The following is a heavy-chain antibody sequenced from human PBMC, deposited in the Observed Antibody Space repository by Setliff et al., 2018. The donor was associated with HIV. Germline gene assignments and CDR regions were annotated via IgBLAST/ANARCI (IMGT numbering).Heavy chain of an antibody. CDR2: IYHSGST. V-gene: IGHV4-38-2*01. CDR1: GYSISSGYS. J-gene: IGHJ6*02. Sequence: SETLSLTCAVSGYSISSGYSWGWIRQPPGKGLEWIGSIYHSGSTYYKPSLKSRVNISVDTSKNQFSLKLSSVIAADTAVYYCARIFGDQGYYYGMDVWGQGTTVTVSS. CDR3: ARIFGDQGYYYGMDV. D-gene: IGHD3-3*01.